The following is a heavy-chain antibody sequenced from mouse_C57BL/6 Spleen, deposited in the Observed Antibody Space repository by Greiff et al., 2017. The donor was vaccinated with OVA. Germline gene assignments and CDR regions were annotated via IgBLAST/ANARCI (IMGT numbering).Heavy chain of an antibody. CDR2: IYPGDGDT. Sequence: VQLQQSGPELVKPGASVKISCKASGYAFSSSWMNWVKQRPGKGLEWIGRIYPGDGDTNYNGKFKGKATLTADKSSSTAYMQLSSLTSEDSAVYCCARYYYGSSYAMDYWGQGTSVTVSS. CDR1: GYAFSSSW. CDR3: ARYYYGSSYAMDY. J-gene: IGHJ4*01. D-gene: IGHD1-1*01. V-gene: IGHV1-82*01.